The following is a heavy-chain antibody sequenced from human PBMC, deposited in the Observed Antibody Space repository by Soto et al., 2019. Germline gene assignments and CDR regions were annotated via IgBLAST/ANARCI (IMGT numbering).Heavy chain of an antibody. CDR2: ISPYNAIP. Sequence: QVQLVQSGAEVKKPGASVKVSCKASGYTFTSYGISWVRQAPGQGLEWMGWISPYNAIPNYAQKLQGRVTMTTDAPTSTAYMELRSLRSDDTAVYYCARILGGSYSLDYWGQGTLVTVSS. CDR3: ARILGGSYSLDY. CDR1: GYTFTSYG. J-gene: IGHJ4*02. V-gene: IGHV1-18*01. D-gene: IGHD1-26*01.